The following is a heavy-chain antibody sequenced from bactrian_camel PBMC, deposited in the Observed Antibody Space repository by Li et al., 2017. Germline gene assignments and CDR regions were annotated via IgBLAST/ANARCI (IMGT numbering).Heavy chain of an antibody. CDR2: INMGGERS. CDR3: ATPWVRRTYGDYWAFGY. CDR1: GFAFSGYD. V-gene: IGHV3S40*01. J-gene: IGHJ6*01. D-gene: IGHD3*01. Sequence: VQLVESGGGSVQSGGSLRLSCAASGFAFSGYDMSWVRQAPGKGLECVSSINMGGERSYAADSVKGQFTISRDNAKNTLYLQMNNLKPEDTAVYYCATPWVRRTYGDYWAFGYWGQGTQVTVS.